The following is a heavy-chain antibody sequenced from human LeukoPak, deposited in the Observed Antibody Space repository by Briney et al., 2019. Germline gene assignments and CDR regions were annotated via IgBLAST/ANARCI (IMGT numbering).Heavy chain of an antibody. CDR2: IGVGGTT. Sequence: PGGSPRLSCAASGFTFSKYGMNWVRQAPGKGLEWVSGIGVGGTTYYADSVKGRFTISRDTSKNTLYLQMNSLRAEDTAVYYCAKAQGYYDCWGQGTLVTVSS. V-gene: IGHV3-23*01. CDR1: GFTFSKYG. J-gene: IGHJ4*02. D-gene: IGHD3-22*01. CDR3: AKAQGYYDC.